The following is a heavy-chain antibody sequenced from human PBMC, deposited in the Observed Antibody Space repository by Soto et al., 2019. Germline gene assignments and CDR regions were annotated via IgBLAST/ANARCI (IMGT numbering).Heavy chain of an antibody. CDR2: IIPILDVA. J-gene: IGHJ5*02. V-gene: IGHV1-69*02. D-gene: IGHD4-17*01. Sequence: QVQLVQSGAELKKPGSSVKISCRASGDTFSTYPISWVRHAPGQGLDWMGRIIPILDVANYAPKFQGRVTMTADRSTSTAHMELSSLTSDDTAVYYCAGSRHWDGDYCDNWFDPWGQGTLVTVSS. CDR1: GDTFSTYP. CDR3: AGSRHWDGDYCDNWFDP.